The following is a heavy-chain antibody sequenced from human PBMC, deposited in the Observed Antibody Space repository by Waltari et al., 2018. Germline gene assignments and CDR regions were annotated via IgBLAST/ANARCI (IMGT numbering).Heavy chain of an antibody. CDR2: ISYGGGRT. J-gene: IGHJ4*02. CDR3: AANGGYSSGYGVDY. Sequence: EVQLLESGGGLVQPGGSLRLSCAVSGFTFSIYAMTWVRQAPGQGLEWVSAISYGGGRTYYADFVKGRFTISRDNSKNTLYLQMNSLRAEDTAVYYCAANGGYSSGYGVDYWGQGTLVTVSS. D-gene: IGHD5-18*01. V-gene: IGHV3-23*01. CDR1: GFTFSIYA.